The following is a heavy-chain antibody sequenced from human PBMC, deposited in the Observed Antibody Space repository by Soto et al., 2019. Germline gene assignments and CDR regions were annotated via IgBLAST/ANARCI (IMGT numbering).Heavy chain of an antibody. CDR1: GGSISSYY. Sequence: PSETLSLTCTVSGGSISSYYWSWIRQHPGKGLEWIRYIYYSGRTNYNPSLKSRVTISVYTSKNQFSLKLSSVTAADTAVYYCARVMGASRFGIVGESQYGMEAGG. CDR2: IYYSGRT. V-gene: IGHV4-59*01. D-gene: IGHD3-10*01. J-gene: IGHJ6*02. CDR3: ARVMGASRFGIVGESQYGMEA.